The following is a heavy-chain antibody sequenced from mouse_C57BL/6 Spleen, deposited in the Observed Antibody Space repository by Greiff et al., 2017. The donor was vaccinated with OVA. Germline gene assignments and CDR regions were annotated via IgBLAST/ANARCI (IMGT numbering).Heavy chain of an antibody. V-gene: IGHV5-17*01. D-gene: IGHD2-2*01. CDR1: GFTFSDYG. CDR3: ARCGGYDGDYYAMDY. Sequence: DVMLVESGGGLVKPGGSLKLSCAASGFTFSDYGMHWVRQAPEKGLEWVAYISSGSSTIYYADTVKGRFTISRDNAKNTLFLQMTSLRSEDTAMYYCARCGGYDGDYYAMDYWGQGTSVTVSS. CDR2: ISSGSSTI. J-gene: IGHJ4*01.